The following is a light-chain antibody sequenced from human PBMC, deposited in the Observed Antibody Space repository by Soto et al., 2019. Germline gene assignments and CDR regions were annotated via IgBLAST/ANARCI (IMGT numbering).Light chain of an antibody. CDR1: QSVSSSH. V-gene: IGKV3D-20*01. CDR2: DAS. CDR3: QQYGSSPLT. Sequence: EIVLTQSPATLSLSPGERATLSCGASQSVSSSHLAWYQQKSGLAPRLLIYDASSRATGVPDRFSGSGSGTDFTLTLSRMEPEDFAVYYCQQYGSSPLTFGGGTTLEIK. J-gene: IGKJ4*01.